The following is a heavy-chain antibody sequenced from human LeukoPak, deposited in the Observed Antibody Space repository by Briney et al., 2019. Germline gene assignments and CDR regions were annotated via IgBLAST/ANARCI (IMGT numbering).Heavy chain of an antibody. V-gene: IGHV3-23*01. CDR3: AKDRGFSYAFDI. CDR2: ISDSGGDT. J-gene: IGHJ3*02. D-gene: IGHD3-3*01. CDR1: GFTFSSYA. Sequence: GGSLRLSCAASGFTFSSYAMNWVRQAPGKGLEWVSAISDSGGDTYHADSVKGRFTISRDNSKNTLYVQMNSLRAEDTAVYYCAKDRGFSYAFDIWGQGTMVSVSS.